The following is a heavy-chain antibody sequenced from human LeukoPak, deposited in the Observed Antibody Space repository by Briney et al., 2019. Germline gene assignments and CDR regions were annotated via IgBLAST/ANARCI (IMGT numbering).Heavy chain of an antibody. CDR1: GFTFSSYA. D-gene: IGHD3-10*01. J-gene: IGHJ4*02. CDR2: ISNNGDTT. V-gene: IGHV3-64D*06. Sequence: GGSLRLSCSASGFTFSSYAMHWVRQAPGQGLEYVSAISNNGDTTHYADSVKGRFTISRDNSKNTLYLQLSRPRAEDTVVYYCVKGASFYGSGSYYNEPNDFWGQGTLVTVSS. CDR3: VKGASFYGSGSYYNEPNDF.